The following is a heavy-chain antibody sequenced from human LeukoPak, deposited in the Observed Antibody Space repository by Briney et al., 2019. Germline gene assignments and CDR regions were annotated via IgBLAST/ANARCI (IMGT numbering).Heavy chain of an antibody. CDR2: INWNGGST. CDR1: GFTFDDYG. Sequence: GGSLRLSCAASGFTFDDYGMSWVRQAPGKGLEWVSGINWNGGSTGYADSVKGRFTISRDNAKNSLYLQMNSLRAEDTALYYCAGEGPGWNYDGIFDYWGQGTLVTVSS. J-gene: IGHJ4*02. D-gene: IGHD1-7*01. CDR3: AGEGPGWNYDGIFDY. V-gene: IGHV3-20*04.